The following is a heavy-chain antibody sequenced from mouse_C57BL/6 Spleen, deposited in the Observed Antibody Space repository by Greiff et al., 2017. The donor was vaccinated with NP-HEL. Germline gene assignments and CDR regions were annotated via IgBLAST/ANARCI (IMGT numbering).Heavy chain of an antibody. Sequence: EVNVVESGGGLVKPGGSLKLSCAASGFTFSSYAMSWVRQTPEKRLEWVATISDGGSYTYYPDNVKGRFTISRDNAKNNLYLQMSHLKSEDTAMYYWAREAYDYAWFAYWGQGTLVTVSA. CDR1: GFTFSSYA. CDR3: AREAYDYAWFAY. V-gene: IGHV5-4*01. D-gene: IGHD2-4*01. J-gene: IGHJ3*01. CDR2: ISDGGSYT.